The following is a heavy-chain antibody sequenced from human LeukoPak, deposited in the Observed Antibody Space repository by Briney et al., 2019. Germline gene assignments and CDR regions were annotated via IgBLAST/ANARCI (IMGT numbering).Heavy chain of an antibody. Sequence: PSETLSLTCTVSGGSIGSSSYYWGWIRQPPGKGLEWIGSIYYSGSTYYNPSLKSRVTISVDTSKNQFSLKLSSVTAADTAVYYCASQSNKDYWGQGTLVTVSS. CDR3: ASQSNKDY. D-gene: IGHD1/OR15-1a*01. J-gene: IGHJ4*02. V-gene: IGHV4-39*01. CDR2: IYYSGST. CDR1: GGSIGSSSYY.